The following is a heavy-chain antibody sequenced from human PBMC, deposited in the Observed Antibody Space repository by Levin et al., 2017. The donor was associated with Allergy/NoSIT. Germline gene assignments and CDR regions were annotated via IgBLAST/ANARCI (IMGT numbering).Heavy chain of an antibody. Sequence: GESLKISCKASGYTFTSYYMHWVRQAPGQGLEWMGIINPSGGSTSYAQKFQGRVTMTRDTSTSTVYMELSSLRSEDTAVYYCARGRYYGSGSPAPFDYWGQGTLVTVSS. CDR2: INPSGGST. CDR1: GYTFTSYY. D-gene: IGHD3-10*01. V-gene: IGHV1-46*01. CDR3: ARGRYYGSGSPAPFDY. J-gene: IGHJ4*02.